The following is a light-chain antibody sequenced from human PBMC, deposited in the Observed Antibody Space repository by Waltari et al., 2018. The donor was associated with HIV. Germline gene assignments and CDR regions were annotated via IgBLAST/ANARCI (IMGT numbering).Light chain of an antibody. CDR1: KSILHSNGIHH. Sequence: DIVLIKSPLSLPVTPGEPASISCRSSKSILHSNGIHHLVWYLQKPGQSPQLLIYLTSNRASGVPARFSGSGSGTDYTLNINRGEAGDVGIYYCMQGIQTPQGTFGGGTRVEI. J-gene: IGKJ4*01. V-gene: IGKV2-28*01. CDR2: LTS. CDR3: MQGIQTPQGT.